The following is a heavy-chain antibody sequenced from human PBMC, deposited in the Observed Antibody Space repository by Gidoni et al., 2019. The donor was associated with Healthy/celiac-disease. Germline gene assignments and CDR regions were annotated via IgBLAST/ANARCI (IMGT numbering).Heavy chain of an antibody. V-gene: IGHV3-9*01. D-gene: IGHD1-26*01. CDR2: ISWNSGSI. Sequence: EVQLVESGGGLVQPGRSLRLSCAASGFTFDDYAMHWVRQAPWKGLEWVSGISWNSGSIGYADSVKGRFTISRDNAKNSLYLQMNSLRAEDTALYYCAKEKVGATTSGAFDIWGQGTMVTVSP. CDR3: AKEKVGATTSGAFDI. J-gene: IGHJ3*02. CDR1: GFTFDDYA.